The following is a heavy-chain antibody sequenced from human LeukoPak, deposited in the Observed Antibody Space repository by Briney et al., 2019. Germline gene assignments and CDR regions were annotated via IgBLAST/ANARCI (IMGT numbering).Heavy chain of an antibody. D-gene: IGHD5-12*01. CDR2: IIPILGIA. CDR1: GGTFSSYA. Sequence: GSSVKASCKASGGTFSSYAISWVRQAPGQGLEWMGRIIPILGIANYAQKFQGRVTITADKSTSTAYMELSSLRSEDTAVYYCAGERGYSGYGPLYGMDVWGQGTTVTVSS. V-gene: IGHV1-69*04. J-gene: IGHJ6*02. CDR3: AGERGYSGYGPLYGMDV.